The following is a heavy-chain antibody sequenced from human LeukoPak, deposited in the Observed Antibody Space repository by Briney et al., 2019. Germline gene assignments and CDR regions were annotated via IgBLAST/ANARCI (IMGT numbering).Heavy chain of an antibody. CDR2: INSDGSWT. CDR1: GNYW. V-gene: IGHV3-74*01. D-gene: IGHD2-2*01. J-gene: IGHJ4*02. CDR3: VSFYETY. Sequence: GGSLRLSCAASGNYWMHWVRQAPGMGLLWVSHINSDGSWTTYADSVKGRFTISKDNAKNTVYLQMNNLRAEDTAVYYCVSFYETYWGRGTLVTVSS.